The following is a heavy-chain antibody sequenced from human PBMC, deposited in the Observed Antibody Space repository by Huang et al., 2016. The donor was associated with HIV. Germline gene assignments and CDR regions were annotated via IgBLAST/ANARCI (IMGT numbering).Heavy chain of an antibody. J-gene: IGHJ6*02. V-gene: IGHV1-8*01. CDR3: AQRLVADGDYYYYYGMDV. Sequence: QVQLVQSGAEVKKPGASVKVSCKASGYTFSNYDINWVRQATGQGLERMGWMNPKGGKTGYAQKFQGRVTMTRKTSISTAYMELSGLRSDDTAVYYCAQRLVADGDYYYYYGMDVWGQGTSVTVSS. CDR1: GYTFSNYD. D-gene: IGHD6-13*01. CDR2: MNPKGGKT.